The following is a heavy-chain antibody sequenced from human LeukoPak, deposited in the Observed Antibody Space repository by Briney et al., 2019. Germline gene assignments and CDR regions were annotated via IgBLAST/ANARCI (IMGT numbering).Heavy chain of an antibody. CDR1: GFTFSSYA. CDR2: IYYSGSA. Sequence: PGGSLRLSCAASGFTFSSYAMSWVRQAPGKGLEWIGRIYYSGSAYYNPSLKSRATISVATSKKQFSLKLSSVTAADTAVYYCARQTPLRGILTGYPKSPSYMDVWGKGTSVTISS. V-gene: IGHV4-59*05. J-gene: IGHJ6*03. D-gene: IGHD3-9*01. CDR3: ARQTPLRGILTGYPKSPSYMDV.